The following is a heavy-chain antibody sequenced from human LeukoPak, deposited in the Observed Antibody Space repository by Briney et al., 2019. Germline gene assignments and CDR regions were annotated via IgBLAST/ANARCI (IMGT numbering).Heavy chain of an antibody. V-gene: IGHV3-23*01. Sequence: GGSLRLSWVASGFTFNNYAMSWVRQAPGKGLEWVSGIGSDARTSYADSVKGRFTISRDNSKNTLYLQMNSLRVEDTAVYYCAKEFTGGWPFDFWGQGTLVTVSS. CDR2: IGSDART. J-gene: IGHJ4*02. CDR1: GFTFNNYA. D-gene: IGHD6-19*01. CDR3: AKEFTGGWPFDF.